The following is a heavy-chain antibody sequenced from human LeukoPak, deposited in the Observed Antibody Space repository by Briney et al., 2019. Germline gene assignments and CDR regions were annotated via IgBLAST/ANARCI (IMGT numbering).Heavy chain of an antibody. D-gene: IGHD3-22*01. V-gene: IGHV3-74*01. CDR3: ASPFYYGSGGHPFDY. J-gene: IGHJ4*02. CDR1: GFTFSSYW. Sequence: QTGGSLRLSCAASGFTFSSYWMHWVRQTPGKGLVWVSRINSDGSSTRYADSVRGRFTISRDNAKNTLYLQMNSLRAEDTAVYYCASPFYYGSGGHPFDYWGQGTLVTVSS. CDR2: INSDGSST.